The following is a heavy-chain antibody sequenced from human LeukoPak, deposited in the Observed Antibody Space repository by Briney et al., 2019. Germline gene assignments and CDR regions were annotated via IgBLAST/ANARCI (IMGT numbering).Heavy chain of an antibody. CDR1: GFTFSSYA. CDR3: AKALEGLLWFGELSPRSAEFDY. CDR2: ISGSGGST. D-gene: IGHD3-10*01. Sequence: GGSLRLSCAASGFTFSSYAMSCVRQAPGKGLEWVSAISGSGGSTYYADSVKGRFTISRDNSKNTLYLQMNSLRAEDTAVYYCAKALEGLLWFGELSPRSAEFDYWGQGTLVTVSS. V-gene: IGHV3-23*01. J-gene: IGHJ4*02.